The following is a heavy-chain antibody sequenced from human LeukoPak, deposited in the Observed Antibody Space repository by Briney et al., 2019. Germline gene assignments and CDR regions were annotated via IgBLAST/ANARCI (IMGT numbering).Heavy chain of an antibody. D-gene: IGHD6-19*01. CDR2: ISWNSGSI. J-gene: IGHJ4*02. Sequence: PGGSLRLSCIASGFIFSSDALNWVRQAPGKGLEWVSGISWNSGSIGYADSVKGRFTISRDNAKNSLYLQMNSLRAEDTALYYCAKAREQWLVRAGFDYWGQGTLVTVSS. CDR3: AKAREQWLVRAGFDY. CDR1: GFIFSSDA. V-gene: IGHV3-9*01.